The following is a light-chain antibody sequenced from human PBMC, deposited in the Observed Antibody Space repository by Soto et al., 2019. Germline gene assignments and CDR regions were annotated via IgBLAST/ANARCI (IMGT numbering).Light chain of an antibody. CDR1: QGISSS. CDR2: AAS. V-gene: IGKV1-9*01. Sequence: DIPLTQSPSFLSASVGDRVSITCRASQGISSSLAWYQQKPGKAPKLLIYAASTLQSGVSSRFSGSVSGTEFTLTISSLQPEDFATYYCQQVNSYPRTFGQGTKVEIK. J-gene: IGKJ1*01. CDR3: QQVNSYPRT.